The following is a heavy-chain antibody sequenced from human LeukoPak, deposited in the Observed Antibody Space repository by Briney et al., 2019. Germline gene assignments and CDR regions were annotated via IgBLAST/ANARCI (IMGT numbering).Heavy chain of an antibody. CDR3: ARGGTELVIPTY. J-gene: IGHJ4*01. D-gene: IGHD3-22*01. V-gene: IGHV3-7*01. CDR1: GFTFSSHW. CDR2: IKQDGSEK. Sequence: GGSLRLSCAASGFTFSSHWMSWVRQAPGKGLEWVANIKQDGSEKYYVDSVKGRFTISRDNAKNSLYLQMNSLGAEDTAVYFCARGGTELVIPTYWGQEPWSPSPQ.